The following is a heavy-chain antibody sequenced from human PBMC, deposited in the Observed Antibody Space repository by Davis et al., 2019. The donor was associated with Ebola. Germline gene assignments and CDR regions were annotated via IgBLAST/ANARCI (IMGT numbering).Heavy chain of an antibody. V-gene: IGHV1-18*04. Sequence: ASVKVSCKTSGYTFTSYGITWVRQAPGQGLEWMGWINPHNGNTNYAQNVQGRVIMTSDTATTTAYMEVGSLRSDDTAVYYCARAQFPTTSDHWGQGTLVTVSS. J-gene: IGHJ4*02. CDR2: INPHNGNT. CDR1: GYTFTSYG. CDR3: ARAQFPTTSDH. D-gene: IGHD1-1*01.